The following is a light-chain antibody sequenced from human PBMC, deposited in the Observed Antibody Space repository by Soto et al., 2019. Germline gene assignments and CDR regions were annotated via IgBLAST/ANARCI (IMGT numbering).Light chain of an antibody. CDR3: QQYNEWPLT. V-gene: IGKV3-15*01. CDR1: QSVSSD. Sequence: EIVMTQSPATLSVSPGERATLSCRASQSVSSDLAWYQQKPGQAPRLLIYGASTRATGIPATFSGSGSGKEFTLTITSLQSEDFAVYYCQQYNEWPLTFGGGTKVDIK. J-gene: IGKJ4*01. CDR2: GAS.